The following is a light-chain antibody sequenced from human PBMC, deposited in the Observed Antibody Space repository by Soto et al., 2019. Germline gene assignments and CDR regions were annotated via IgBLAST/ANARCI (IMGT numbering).Light chain of an antibody. Sequence: DIQVTQSPSTLSPSVGDRVTITCRASRSISDWLAWYQQKPGKAPKLLIFDASSLKSGVPSRFSGSGSGTEFTLTISGLQPDDVATYYCLQYSSHSWTFGQGTKVDIK. V-gene: IGKV1-5*01. J-gene: IGKJ1*01. CDR2: DAS. CDR3: LQYSSHSWT. CDR1: RSISDW.